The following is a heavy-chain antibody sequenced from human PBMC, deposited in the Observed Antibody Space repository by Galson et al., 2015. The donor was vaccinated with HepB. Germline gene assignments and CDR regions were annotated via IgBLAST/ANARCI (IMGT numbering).Heavy chain of an antibody. CDR1: GFTFNSYA. Sequence: LRLSCAAAGFTFNSYAMNWVRQAPGRGLEWVAGVSSDGRGTLHAESVKGRFTISRDNSQKTLYLQMNSLRVEDTAIYYCARDRDHSDGVSYDCWGQGTLVTVSS. D-gene: IGHD2-15*01. J-gene: IGHJ4*02. CDR3: ARDRDHSDGVSYDC. V-gene: IGHV3-23*01. CDR2: VSSDGRGT.